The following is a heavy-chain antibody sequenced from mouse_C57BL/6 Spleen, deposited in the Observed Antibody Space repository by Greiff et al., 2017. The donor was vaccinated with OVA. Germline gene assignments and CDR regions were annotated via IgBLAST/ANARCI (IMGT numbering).Heavy chain of an antibody. V-gene: IGHV1-64*01. Sequence: QVQLKQPGAELVKPGASVKLSCKASGYTFTSYWMHWVKQRPGQGLEWIGMIHPNSGSTNYNEKFKSKATLTVDKSSSTAYMQLSSLTCEDSAVYYGARLLDYDVSFDYWGQGTTLTVSS. CDR2: IHPNSGST. CDR1: GYTFTSYW. J-gene: IGHJ2*01. D-gene: IGHD2-4*01. CDR3: ARLLDYDVSFDY.